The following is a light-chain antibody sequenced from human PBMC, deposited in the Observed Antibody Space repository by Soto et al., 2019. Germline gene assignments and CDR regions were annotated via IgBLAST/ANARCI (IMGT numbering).Light chain of an antibody. CDR2: NNN. Sequence: QSVLTQPPSASEAPGQRVTISCSGGSSNIGSNYVYWYQQLPGTAPKLLIYNNNQRPSGVPDRFSGSRSGTSASLGISGLRSEDEADYYCAAWDGSLNSPVFGGGTKLTVL. CDR3: AAWDGSLNSPV. V-gene: IGLV1-47*02. J-gene: IGLJ3*02. CDR1: SSNIGSNY.